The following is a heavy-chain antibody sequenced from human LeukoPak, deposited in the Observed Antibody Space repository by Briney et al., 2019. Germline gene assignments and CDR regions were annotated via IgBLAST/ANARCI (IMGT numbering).Heavy chain of an antibody. Sequence: GGSLRLSCAASGFTFSSYAMRWVRQPPGKGLEWLSSISGNGYTTYYADSVKGRFTVSRDNSKNTLYLQMSSLKVEDTAIYYCARDPATVTSCFDCWGQGTLVTVSS. J-gene: IGHJ4*02. D-gene: IGHD4-17*01. CDR3: ARDPATVTSCFDC. CDR1: GFTFSSYA. V-gene: IGHV3-23*01. CDR2: ISGNGYTT.